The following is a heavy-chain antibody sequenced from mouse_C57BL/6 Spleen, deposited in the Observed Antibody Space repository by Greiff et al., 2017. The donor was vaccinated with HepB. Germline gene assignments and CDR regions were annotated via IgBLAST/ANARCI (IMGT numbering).Heavy chain of an antibody. CDR3: ARHNWDDAMDY. CDR2: IWSDGTT. Sequence: VQLVESGPGLVAPSQSLSITCTVSGFSLTTYGIHWVRQPPGKGLEWLVVIWSDGTTTYNSALKSRLSISKDTSKSQVFFKMNSLQSDDTAMYYCARHNWDDAMDYWGQGTSVTVSS. D-gene: IGHD4-1*01. V-gene: IGHV2-6-1*01. J-gene: IGHJ4*01. CDR1: GFSLTTYG.